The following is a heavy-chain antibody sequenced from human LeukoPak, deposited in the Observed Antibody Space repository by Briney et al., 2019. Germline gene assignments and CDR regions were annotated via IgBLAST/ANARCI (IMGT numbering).Heavy chain of an antibody. D-gene: IGHD1-26*01. CDR3: ARGQSGSYLGP. CDR1: GFTFSSYW. V-gene: IGHV3-74*01. CDR2: INSDGSST. J-gene: IGHJ4*02. Sequence: GGSLRLSCAASGFTFSSYWMHWVRQAPGKGLVWVSRINSDGSSTSYADSVKGRFTISRDNAKNTLYLQMNSLRAEDTAVYYCARGQSGSYLGPWGQGTLVTVSS.